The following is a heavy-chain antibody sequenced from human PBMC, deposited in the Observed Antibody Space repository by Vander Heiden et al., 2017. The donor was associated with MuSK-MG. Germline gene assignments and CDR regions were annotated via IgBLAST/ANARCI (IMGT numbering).Heavy chain of an antibody. CDR1: GYSFTSYW. CDR3: ARSVKDSGWYVLYYFDY. V-gene: IGHV5-51*01. Sequence: EVQLVQSGAEVKKPGESLKISCKGSGYSFTSYWIGWVRQMPGKGLEWMGIIYPGDSDTRYSPSFQGQVTISADKSISTAYLQWSSLKASETAMYYCARSVKDSGWYVLYYFDYWGQGTLVTVYS. CDR2: IYPGDSDT. J-gene: IGHJ4*02. D-gene: IGHD6-19*01.